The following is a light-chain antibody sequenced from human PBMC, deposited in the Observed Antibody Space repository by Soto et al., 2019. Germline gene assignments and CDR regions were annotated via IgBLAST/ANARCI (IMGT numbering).Light chain of an antibody. V-gene: IGKV3-20*01. Sequence: EIVLTQSPATLSLSPGERATLSCRASQNIPSIYLAWYQQKPGQALRLLNYGASSRATGIPDRFSGSGSGADFTLTINGLESEDSATYYCQQHQNSPWAFGQGTKVEIK. CDR2: GAS. CDR1: QNIPSIY. J-gene: IGKJ1*01. CDR3: QQHQNSPWA.